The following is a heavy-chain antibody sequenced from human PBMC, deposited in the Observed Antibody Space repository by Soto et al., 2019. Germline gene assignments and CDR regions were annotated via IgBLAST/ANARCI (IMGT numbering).Heavy chain of an antibody. CDR2: ISSDGSST. CDR3: ATVGSCWSASDY. Sequence: EVQRVESGGGLVQPGGSLRLSCAASGFTFSSYWMHWVRQAPGKVLVWVSRISSDGSSTSYADSVKGRFTISRDNAQHTLFLHMHSLRAEDTDVYYCATVGSCWSASDYWGQGTLVTVSS. CDR1: GFTFSSYW. D-gene: IGHD6-19*01. J-gene: IGHJ4*02. V-gene: IGHV3-74*01.